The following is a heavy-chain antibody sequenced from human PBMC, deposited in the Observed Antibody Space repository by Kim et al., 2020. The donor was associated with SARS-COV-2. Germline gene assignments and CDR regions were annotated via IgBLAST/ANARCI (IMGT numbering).Heavy chain of an antibody. V-gene: IGHV7-4-1*02. J-gene: IGHJ6*03. CDR3: AREGTIFGVVMGLYYYYMDV. CDR2: INTNTGNP. CDR1: GYTFTSYA. Sequence: ASVKVSCKASGYTFTSYAMNWVRQAPGQGLEWMGWINTNTGNPTYAQGFTGRFVYSLDTTVSTAYLQISSLKAEDTAVYYCAREGTIFGVVMGLYYYYMDVWGTGTTVTVSS. D-gene: IGHD3-3*01.